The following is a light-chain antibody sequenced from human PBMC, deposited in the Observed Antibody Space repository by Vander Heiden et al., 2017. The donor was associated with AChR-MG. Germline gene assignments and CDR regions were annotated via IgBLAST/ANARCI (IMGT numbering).Light chain of an antibody. J-gene: IGKJ2*01. V-gene: IGKV3-20*01. CDR1: RTVNNYY. CDR2: GAS. CDR3: QQYDNFPNT. Sequence: EIVLTQSPGTLSMSPGERATLSCRASRTVNNYYLAWYQQKPGQAPRRLIYGASSRATGIPDRFSGSGSGIDFTLTISRLEPEDFAVYYCQQYDNFPNTCGQGTKLETK.